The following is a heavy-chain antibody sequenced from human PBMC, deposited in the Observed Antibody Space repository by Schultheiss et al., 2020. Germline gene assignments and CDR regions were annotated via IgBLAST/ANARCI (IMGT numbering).Heavy chain of an antibody. CDR1: GGTFSSYA. Sequence: SVKVSCKASGGTFSSYAISWVRQAPGQGLEWMGGIIPIFGTANYAQKFQGRVTITADESTSTAYMELSSLRSEDTAVYYCARDETLGRGTMVRADYWGQGTLVTVSS. V-gene: IGHV1-69*13. CDR2: IIPIFGTA. J-gene: IGHJ4*02. CDR3: ARDETLGRGTMVRADY. D-gene: IGHD3-10*01.